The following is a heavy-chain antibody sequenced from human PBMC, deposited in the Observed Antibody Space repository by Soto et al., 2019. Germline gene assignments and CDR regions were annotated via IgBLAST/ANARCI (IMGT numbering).Heavy chain of an antibody. CDR3: ARDQRIYDILTGYYKGPCDS. CDR1: SGSFRGHF. V-gene: IGHV4-34*01. Sequence: SETLSLTCAVYSGSFRGHFWSWLRQPPGKGLEWIGEINLAGGTNYNPSLKSRVTISMDKSNNQFFLKLTSVTAADKAVYYCARDQRIYDILTGYYKGPCDSWGQGTLVTV. CDR2: INLAGGT. D-gene: IGHD3-9*01. J-gene: IGHJ4*02.